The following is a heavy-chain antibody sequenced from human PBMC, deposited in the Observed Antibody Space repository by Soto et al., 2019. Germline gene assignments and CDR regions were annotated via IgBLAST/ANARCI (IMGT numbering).Heavy chain of an antibody. V-gene: IGHV4-59*01. CDR2: VYYTGST. CDR3: ARSVAVPGAHIDY. Sequence: LSLTCSVSGGSISGSYWSWIRQSPGKGLEWLGCVYYTGSTNYSPSLRSRVSISVDTSKNEFSLRLSSVTAADTAVYFCARSVAVPGAHIDYWGQGTQVTVSS. D-gene: IGHD6-19*01. J-gene: IGHJ4*02. CDR1: GGSISGSY.